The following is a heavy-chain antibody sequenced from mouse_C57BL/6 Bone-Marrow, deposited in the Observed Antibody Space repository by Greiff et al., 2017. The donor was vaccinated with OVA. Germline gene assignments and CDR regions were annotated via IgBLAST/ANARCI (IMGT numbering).Heavy chain of an antibody. CDR2: IYPRSGNT. J-gene: IGHJ1*03. CDR3: ARPDRNWYFDV. CDR1: GYTFPSYG. V-gene: IGHV1-81*01. Sequence: VQLQQSGAELARPGASVKLSCKASGYTFPSYGISWVKQRTGQGLEWIGEIYPRSGNTYYNEKFKGKATLTADKSSSAAYMELRSLTYEDSAVYFCARPDRNWYFDVWGTGTTVTVSS.